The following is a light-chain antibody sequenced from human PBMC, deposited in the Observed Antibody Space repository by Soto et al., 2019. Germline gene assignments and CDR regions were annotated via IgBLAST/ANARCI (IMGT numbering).Light chain of an antibody. V-gene: IGKV1-6*01. CDR3: LQDYSYPRT. J-gene: IGKJ1*01. CDR1: QAIRTE. Sequence: AIQMTQSPSSLSASVGDRVIITCRASQAIRTELGWYQQRPGKAPKLLIYGTSNLQSGVPSRFSGSGSGTYFTLTINGLQPEDFATYYCLQDYSYPRTFGQGTKVYVK. CDR2: GTS.